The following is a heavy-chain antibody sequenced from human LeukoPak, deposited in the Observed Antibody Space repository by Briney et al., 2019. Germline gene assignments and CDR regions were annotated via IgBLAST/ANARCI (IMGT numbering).Heavy chain of an antibody. Sequence: GGSLRLSCAASGFTFSSYGMHWVRQAPGKGLEWVAVVSYDGSSKYYADSVKGRFTISRDNSENTLDLQMNSLRVEDTAVYYCVKSVISAGQFDYWGQGTLDTVSS. J-gene: IGHJ4*02. CDR1: GFTFSSYG. CDR3: VKSVISAGQFDY. CDR2: VSYDGSSK. D-gene: IGHD6-13*01. V-gene: IGHV3-30*18.